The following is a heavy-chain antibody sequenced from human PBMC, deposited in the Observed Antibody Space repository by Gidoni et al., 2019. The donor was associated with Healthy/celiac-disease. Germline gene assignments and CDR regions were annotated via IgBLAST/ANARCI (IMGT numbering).Heavy chain of an antibody. CDR2: ISGSGGST. Sequence: EVQLLESGGGLVQPGGSLRLSCAASGFNFSSYAMSWVRQAPGKGLVWVSAISGSGGSTYYADSVKGRFTISRDNSKNTLYLQMNSLRAEDTAVYYCAKKARYSSSWYEDYWGQGTLVTVSS. D-gene: IGHD6-13*01. CDR1: GFNFSSYA. V-gene: IGHV3-23*01. CDR3: AKKARYSSSWYEDY. J-gene: IGHJ4*02.